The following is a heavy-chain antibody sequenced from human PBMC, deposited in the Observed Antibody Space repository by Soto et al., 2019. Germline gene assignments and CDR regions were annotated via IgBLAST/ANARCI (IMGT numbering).Heavy chain of an antibody. J-gene: IGHJ5*02. D-gene: IGHD3-3*01. CDR2: IHSSGNT. CDR3: SRDLEIGFEP. Sequence: TLSLTCTFSGCSISGHNRRWIRQAAGKGLEWLGRIHSSGNTTYNPSLKTRVTISVDTSKNQCSLKVSSVITADSPVDYPSRDLEIGFEPLGQGSQVTGTS. CDR1: GCSISGHN. V-gene: IGHV4-4*07.